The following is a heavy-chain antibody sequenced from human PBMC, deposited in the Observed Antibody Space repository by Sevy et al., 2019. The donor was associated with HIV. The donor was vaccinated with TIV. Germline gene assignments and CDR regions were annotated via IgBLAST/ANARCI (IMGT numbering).Heavy chain of an antibody. CDR2: FDPEDGET. CDR3: ATTKDYYDSSGYPFDY. J-gene: IGHJ4*02. V-gene: IGHV1-24*01. CDR1: GYTLTGFS. Sequence: ASVKVSCKVTGYTLTGFSMHWVRQTPGKGLEWMGTFDPEDGETIYAQKFQGRVIMTEDTSAATAHMDLSSLPSEDTAVYYCATTKDYYDSSGYPFDYWGQGTLVTVSS. D-gene: IGHD3-22*01.